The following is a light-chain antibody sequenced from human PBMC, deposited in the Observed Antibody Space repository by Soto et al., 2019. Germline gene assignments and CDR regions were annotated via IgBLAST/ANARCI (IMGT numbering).Light chain of an antibody. CDR2: GAS. J-gene: IGKJ1*01. CDR1: QSISSY. Sequence: DIQMTQTTSSLSASVGDRVTITCRASQSISSYFNWYQQKPGKAPKLLIYGASSLQSGVPSRFSGSGSGTDFTLTISSLQPEDFATYFCQQSYTTPRTFGQGTKVEVK. CDR3: QQSYTTPRT. V-gene: IGKV1-39*01.